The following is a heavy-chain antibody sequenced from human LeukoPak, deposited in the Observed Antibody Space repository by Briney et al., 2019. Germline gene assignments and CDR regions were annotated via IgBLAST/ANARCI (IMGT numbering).Heavy chain of an antibody. CDR3: ARGLYYYDSSGIDY. CDR2: INPNSGGT. J-gene: IGHJ4*02. CDR1: GYTFTGYY. Sequence: GASVKVSCKASGYTFTGYYMHWVRQAPGQGLEWMGWINPNSGGTNYAQKFQGRVTMTRDTSISTAYMELSRLRSDDTAVYYCARGLYYYDSSGIDYWGQGTLVTVSS. V-gene: IGHV1-2*02. D-gene: IGHD3-22*01.